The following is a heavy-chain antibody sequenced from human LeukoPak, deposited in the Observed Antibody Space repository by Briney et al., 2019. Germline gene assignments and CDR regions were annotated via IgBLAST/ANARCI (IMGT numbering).Heavy chain of an antibody. Sequence: PGGSLRLSCAASGFTFISYGMHLVRKAPGKGLEWVAVISYDGSNKYYADSVNGRFTISRDNSKNTLYLQMNSLRAEDTAVYYCAKRSSSGRGFDYWGQGTLVTVSS. CDR1: GFTFISYG. V-gene: IGHV3-30*18. D-gene: IGHD6-6*01. CDR3: AKRSSSGRGFDY. J-gene: IGHJ4*02. CDR2: ISYDGSNK.